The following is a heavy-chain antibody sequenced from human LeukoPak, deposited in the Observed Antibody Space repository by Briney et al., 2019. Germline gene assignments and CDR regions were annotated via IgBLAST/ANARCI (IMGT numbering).Heavy chain of an antibody. V-gene: IGHV3-7*01. Sequence: GGSLRLSCAASGFTFSSYWMSWVRQAPGKGLEWVANIKQDGSAKYYVDSVKGRFTISRDNAKNSLYLQMNSLRAEDTAVYYCARESGVRYGDYFDYWGQGTLVTVSS. J-gene: IGHJ4*02. CDR1: GFTFSSYW. CDR3: ARESGVRYGDYFDY. CDR2: IKQDGSAK. D-gene: IGHD4-17*01.